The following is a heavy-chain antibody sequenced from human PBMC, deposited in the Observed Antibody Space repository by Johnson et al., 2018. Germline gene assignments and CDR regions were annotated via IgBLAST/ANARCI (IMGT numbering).Heavy chain of an antibody. CDR3: AGGSRSSSRRYYYGWDV. CDR1: GGTFSSYA. D-gene: IGHD6-6*01. Sequence: QVQLVQSGAEVKKPGSSVKVSCKASGGTFSSYAISWVRQAPGQGLEWMGGIIPIFGTANYAQKFQGRVTVTADESTSTAYMELSSLRSGDTAVYYCAGGSRSSSRRYYYGWDVGGQGTTVTVSS. CDR2: IIPIFGTA. J-gene: IGHJ6*02. V-gene: IGHV1-69*01.